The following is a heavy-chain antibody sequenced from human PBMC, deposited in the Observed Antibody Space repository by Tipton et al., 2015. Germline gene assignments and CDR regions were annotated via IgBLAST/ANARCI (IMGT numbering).Heavy chain of an antibody. J-gene: IGHJ4*02. Sequence: TLSLTCTVSGDSITSAAYYWGWIRQPPGKGLEWIGSINHSGRTYYNPSLKSRVTISTDTSKNQFSLKLRSVTAADTAVYYCARADAALDYWGQGTLVTVSS. V-gene: IGHV4-39*07. D-gene: IGHD6-25*01. CDR2: INHSGRT. CDR1: GDSITSAAYY. CDR3: ARADAALDY.